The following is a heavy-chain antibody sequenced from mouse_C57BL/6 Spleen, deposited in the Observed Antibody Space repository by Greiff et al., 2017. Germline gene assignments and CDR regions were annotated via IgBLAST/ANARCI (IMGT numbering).Heavy chain of an antibody. V-gene: IGHV5-4*01. J-gene: IGHJ2*01. D-gene: IGHD2-3*01. CDR1: GFTFSSYA. Sequence: EVQLVESGGGLVKPGGSLKLSCEASGFTFSSYAMSWVRQSPGKRLEWVASISDGGGDTYYTENVKGRVTISGDNAKANLYLQISPLKSYATAMCYSASGDDGYYFDYWGQGTTLTVSS. CDR3: ASGDDGYYFDY. CDR2: ISDGGGDT.